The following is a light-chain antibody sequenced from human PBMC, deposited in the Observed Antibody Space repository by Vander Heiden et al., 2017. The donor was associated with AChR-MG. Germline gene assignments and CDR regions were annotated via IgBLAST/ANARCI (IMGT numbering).Light chain of an antibody. CDR3: QQCSSWPFT. V-gene: IGKV3-11*01. J-gene: IGKJ3*01. CDR2: EIS. CDR1: ENVRNY. Sequence: EISLTQSPATLSLSPGEGATLSCTASENVRNYLAWYQQKPGQSPRLLIYEISNRATGVPARFSGSGSGTDFTLTISSLEPEDFAVYFCQQCSSWPFTFGPGTKVDIK.